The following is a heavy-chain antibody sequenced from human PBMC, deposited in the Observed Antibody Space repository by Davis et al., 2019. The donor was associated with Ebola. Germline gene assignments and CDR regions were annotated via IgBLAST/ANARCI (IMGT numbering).Heavy chain of an antibody. J-gene: IGHJ5*02. V-gene: IGHV1-69*13. Sequence: AASVKVSCKASGGTFSSYAISWVRQAPGQGLEWMGGIIPLFGTANYAQKFQGRVTINAGASTSTVYMEVRSLRSEDAAVYYCARSPSSEGYCSGGTCYWFDPWGQGTLVTVSS. D-gene: IGHD2-15*01. CDR3: ARSPSSEGYCSGGTCYWFDP. CDR1: GGTFSSYA. CDR2: IIPLFGTA.